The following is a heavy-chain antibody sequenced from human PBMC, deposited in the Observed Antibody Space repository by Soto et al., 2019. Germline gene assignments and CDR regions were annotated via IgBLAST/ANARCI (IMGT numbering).Heavy chain of an antibody. D-gene: IGHD3-9*01. CDR3: ARNYDILTGYPYYFDY. CDR2: IYYSGST. V-gene: IGHV4-59*01. J-gene: IGHJ4*02. Sequence: QVQLQESGPGLVKPSETLSLTCTVSGGSISSYYWSWIRQPPGKGLEWIGYIYYSGSTNYNPSLKSRVTISVDTSKNQFSLKLSSVTAADTAVYYCARNYDILTGYPYYFDYWGQGTLVTVSS. CDR1: GGSISSYY.